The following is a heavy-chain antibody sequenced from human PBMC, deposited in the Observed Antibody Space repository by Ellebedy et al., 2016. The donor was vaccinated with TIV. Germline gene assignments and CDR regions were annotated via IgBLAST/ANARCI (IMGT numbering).Heavy chain of an antibody. J-gene: IGHJ4*02. CDR1: GFTFSSYS. D-gene: IGHD3-9*01. CDR3: ANILTGPTDY. CDR2: ISSSSSTI. V-gene: IGHV3-48*01. Sequence: GESLKISCAASGFTFSSYSMNWVRQAPGKGLEWLSYISSSSSTIFYADSVKGRFTISRDNAKNSLYLQMNSLRAEDTAVYHCANILTGPTDYWGQGTLVTVSS.